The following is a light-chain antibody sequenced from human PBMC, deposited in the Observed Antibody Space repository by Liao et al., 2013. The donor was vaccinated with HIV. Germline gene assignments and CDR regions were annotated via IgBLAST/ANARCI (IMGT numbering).Light chain of an antibody. CDR2: QDN. J-gene: IGLJ2*01. CDR3: QVWDSSSDHVI. V-gene: IGLV3-1*01. Sequence: SYELTQPPSVSVSPGQTAIITCSGDKLGDKYTCWYQQRPGQSPVLVIYQDNKRPFGIPERFSGSNSGNTATLTISWVEGGDEADYYCQVWDSSSDHVIFGGGTKLTVL. CDR1: KLGDKY.